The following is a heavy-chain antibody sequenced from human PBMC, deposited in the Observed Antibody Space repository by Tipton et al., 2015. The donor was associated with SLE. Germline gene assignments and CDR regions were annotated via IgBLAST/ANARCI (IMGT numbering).Heavy chain of an antibody. J-gene: IGHJ3*02. CDR1: GGSISSGSYY. CDR2: IYTSGRT. CDR3: ARDRGGSYNDAFDI. V-gene: IGHV4-61*02. D-gene: IGHD1-26*01. Sequence: TLSLTCTVSGGSISSGSYYWSWIRQPAGKGLEWIGRIYTSGRTNYNPSLKSRVTISVDTPKNQFSLKLSSVTAADTAVYYCARDRGGSYNDAFDIWGQGTMVTVSS.